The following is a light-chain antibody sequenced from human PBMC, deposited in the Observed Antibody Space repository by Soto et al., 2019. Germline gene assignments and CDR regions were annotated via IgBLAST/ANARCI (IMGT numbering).Light chain of an antibody. CDR3: AAWDDRLSFYV. V-gene: IGLV1-47*01. CDR1: SSNIGSNF. J-gene: IGLJ1*01. CDR2: RNN. Sequence: QSVLTQPPSASGTPGQRVTISCSGSSSNIGSNFVYWYQQLSGTAPKLLIFRNNQWPSGVPDRFSGSKSGTSASLDISDLRSEDEPDYYCAAWDDRLSFYVFGTGTKVTVL.